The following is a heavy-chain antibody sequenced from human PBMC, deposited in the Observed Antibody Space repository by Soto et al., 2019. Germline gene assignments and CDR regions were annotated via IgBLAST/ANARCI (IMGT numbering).Heavy chain of an antibody. Sequence: QVQLVESGGGVVQPGRSLRLSCAASGFTFSSYGMHWVRQAPGKGLEWVAVIWYDGSNKYYADSVKGRFTISRDNSKNTLYLQMNSLRAKDTAVYYCARDGYGSGSYYIDYWGQGTLVTVSS. CDR1: GFTFSSYG. J-gene: IGHJ4*02. D-gene: IGHD3-10*01. V-gene: IGHV3-33*01. CDR3: ARDGYGSGSYYIDY. CDR2: IWYDGSNK.